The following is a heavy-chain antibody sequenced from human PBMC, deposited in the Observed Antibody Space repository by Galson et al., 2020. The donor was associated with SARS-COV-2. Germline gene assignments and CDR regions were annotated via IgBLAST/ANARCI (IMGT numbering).Heavy chain of an antibody. Sequence: GGSLRLSCAASGFTFSSYWMSWVRQAPGKGLEWVANIKQDESVKYYGDSVKGRFTISRDNAENSLYLQMNSLRVEDTAVYYCARVKSADVSDVWGRGTVVTVSS. CDR3: ARVKSADVSDV. CDR2: IKQDESVK. J-gene: IGHJ3*01. D-gene: IGHD2-8*01. V-gene: IGHV3-7*01. CDR1: GFTFSSYW.